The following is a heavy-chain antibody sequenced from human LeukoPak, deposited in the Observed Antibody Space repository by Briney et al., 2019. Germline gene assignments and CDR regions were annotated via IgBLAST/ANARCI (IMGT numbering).Heavy chain of an antibody. CDR1: GFTFDDYA. J-gene: IGHJ3*02. CDR2: ISGDGGST. CDR3: AKVGYCSGGSCYPVAFDI. D-gene: IGHD2-15*01. Sequence: PGGSLRLSCAASGFTFDDYAMHWVRQAPGKGLEWVSLISGDGGSTYYADSVKGRLTISRDNSKNSLYLQMNSLRTEDTALYYCAKVGYCSGGSCYPVAFDIWGQGTMVTASS. V-gene: IGHV3-43*02.